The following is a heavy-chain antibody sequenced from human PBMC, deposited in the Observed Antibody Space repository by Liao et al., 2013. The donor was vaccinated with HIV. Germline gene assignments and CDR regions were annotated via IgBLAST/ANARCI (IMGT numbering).Heavy chain of an antibody. J-gene: IGHJ4*02. CDR3: ARGGGGKGFDS. Sequence: VHLQESGPGLVKPSETLSLTCTVSGGSISSYQWTWIRQPPGKGLEWIGHVYYSGSTNYNSSLKSRVTISADTSKNQFSLKVTYVTAADTAVYYCARGGGGKGFDSWGQGILVTVSS. CDR1: GGSISSYQ. V-gene: IGHV4-59*12. D-gene: IGHD4-23*01. CDR2: VYYSGST.